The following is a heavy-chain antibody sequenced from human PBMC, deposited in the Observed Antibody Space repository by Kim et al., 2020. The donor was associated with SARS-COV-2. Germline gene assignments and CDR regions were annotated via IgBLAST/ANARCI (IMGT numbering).Heavy chain of an antibody. J-gene: IGHJ4*02. Sequence: KSYASTVKARFTISTDHAKNTLYLRMNSRRAEVTAVYYCARSGYTNVCDYWGQGTLVTVSS. D-gene: IGHD2-8*01. V-gene: IGHV3-74*01. CDR3: ARSGYTNVCDY. CDR2: K.